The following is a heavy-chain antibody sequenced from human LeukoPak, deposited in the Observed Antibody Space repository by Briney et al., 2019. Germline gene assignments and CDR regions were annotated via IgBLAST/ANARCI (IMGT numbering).Heavy chain of an antibody. V-gene: IGHV3-74*01. D-gene: IGHD1-26*01. CDR3: ATGRGTPLGF. J-gene: IGHJ4*02. Sequence: GGSLRLSCAASGIAFSAYWMHWVRQAPGKGLVWISRISTDGSNTFYADSVKGRFTVSRDNAENTLYLQMDSLRAEDTAMYYCATGRGTPLGFWGQGAPVTVSS. CDR2: ISTDGSNT. CDR1: GIAFSAYW.